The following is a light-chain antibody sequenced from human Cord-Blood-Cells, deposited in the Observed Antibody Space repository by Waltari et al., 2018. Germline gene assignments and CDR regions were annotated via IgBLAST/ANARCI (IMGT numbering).Light chain of an antibody. Sequence: EIVLTQSPDTLSLSPGERARLSCRASQSVSSYLAWYQQKPGQAPRLLIYDASNRATGIPARFSGSGSGTDFTLTISSLEPEDFAVYYCQQRSNWLLTFGGGTKVEIK. J-gene: IGKJ4*01. CDR2: DAS. CDR1: QSVSSY. V-gene: IGKV3-11*01. CDR3: QQRSNWLLT.